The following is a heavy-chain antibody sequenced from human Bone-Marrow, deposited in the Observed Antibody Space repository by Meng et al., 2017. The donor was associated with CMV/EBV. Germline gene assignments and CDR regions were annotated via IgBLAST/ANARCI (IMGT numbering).Heavy chain of an antibody. CDR1: GFTFSSYA. CDR3: ARDLRAMIVALGY. CDR2: ISYDGSNK. D-gene: IGHD3-22*01. V-gene: IGHV3-30-3*01. Sequence: GESLKISCASSGFTFSSYAMHWVRQAPGKGLEWVAVISYDGSNKYYPDSVKGRFTIDRDNSKNPLYLQMNSLRAEDTAVYYCARDLRAMIVALGYWGQGTLVTVSS. J-gene: IGHJ4*02.